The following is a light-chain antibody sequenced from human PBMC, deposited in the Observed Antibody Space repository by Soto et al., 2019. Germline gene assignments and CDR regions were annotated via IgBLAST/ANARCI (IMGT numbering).Light chain of an antibody. CDR2: EVS. CDR3: SSYAGSTV. J-gene: IGLJ2*01. Sequence: QSALTQPPSASGSPGQSVTISCTGTSSDVGGYNYVSWYQQHPGKAPKLMIYEVSKRPSGVPDRFSGSKSGNTASLTVSGLQAEDGADYYCSSYAGSTVFGGGTKLTVL. V-gene: IGLV2-8*01. CDR1: SSDVGGYNY.